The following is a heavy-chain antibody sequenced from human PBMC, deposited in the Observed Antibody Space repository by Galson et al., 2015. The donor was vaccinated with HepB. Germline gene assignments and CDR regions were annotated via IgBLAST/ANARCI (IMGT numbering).Heavy chain of an antibody. J-gene: IGHJ5*02. CDR3: AQKGGVLSAVEP. CDR1: GFSLSAREVG. V-gene: IGHV2-5*01. D-gene: IGHD1-26*01. Sequence: LVKPTQTLTLTCTFSGFSLSAREVGVGWIRQPPGKALEWLALIYWNDDIRYNPSLQNRLTITKDTSKNQVVLTRTDVDPVDTGRYYCAQKGGVLSAVEPWSQGTLVPVSS. CDR2: IYWNDDI.